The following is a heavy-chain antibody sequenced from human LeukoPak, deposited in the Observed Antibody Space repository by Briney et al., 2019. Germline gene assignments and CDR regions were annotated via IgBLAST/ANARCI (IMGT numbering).Heavy chain of an antibody. J-gene: IGHJ5*02. CDR2: MDISGTT. CDR1: GGSISSGTYY. D-gene: IGHD2-15*01. CDR3: ARYCSGGSCYHNWFDP. V-gene: IGHV4-61*02. Sequence: SQTLSLTCAVSGGSISSGTYYWSWIRQPAGKGLEWIGRMDISGTTNYNPSLKSRVTISVDTSKNQFSLKLSSVTAADTAVYYCARYCSGGSCYHNWFDPWGQGTLVTVSS.